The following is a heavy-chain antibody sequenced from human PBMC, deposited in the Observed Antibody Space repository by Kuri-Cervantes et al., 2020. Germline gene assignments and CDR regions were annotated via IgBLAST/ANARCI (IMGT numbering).Heavy chain of an antibody. V-gene: IGHV4-59*01. Sequence: SETLSLTCTVSSGSISSYCWGWIRQPPGKGLEWIGCIYYSGSTNYNPSLKSRVTISVDTSKNQFSLKLRSVTAADAAVYYCARGTGDDAFDIWGQGTMVTVSS. CDR2: IYYSGST. CDR3: ARGTGDDAFDI. D-gene: IGHD7-27*01. J-gene: IGHJ3*02. CDR1: SGSISSYC.